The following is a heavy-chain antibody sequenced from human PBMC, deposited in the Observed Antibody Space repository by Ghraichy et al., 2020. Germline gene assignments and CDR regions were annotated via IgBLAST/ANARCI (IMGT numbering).Heavy chain of an antibody. V-gene: IGHV4-39*02. J-gene: IGHJ4*02. Sequence: SETLSLTCTVSGGSISSSTYYWSWIRQPPGQGLEWIGSIYNSGSTSYNPSLKSRVTTSVDTSKNSFSLNLNSVTAADTAVYYCARRSITSAGTLDYWGQGTLVTISS. CDR3: ARRSITSAGTLDY. CDR1: GGSISSSTYY. D-gene: IGHD6-13*01. CDR2: IYNSGST.